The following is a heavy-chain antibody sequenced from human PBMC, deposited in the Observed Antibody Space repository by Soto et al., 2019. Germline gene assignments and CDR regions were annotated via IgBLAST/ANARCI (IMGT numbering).Heavy chain of an antibody. D-gene: IGHD6-13*01. V-gene: IGHV3-23*01. J-gene: IGHJ4*02. CDR2: ISGSGGST. CDR1: GFTFSIYA. Sequence: EVQLLESGGGLVQPGGSLRLSCAAAGFTFSIYAMSWVRQAPGKGLEWVSAISGSGGSTYYAASVKGRLTISRDNSKNTLYLQMNSLRADDTAVYYCAKATRGGAATLIRDYWGQGTLVTVSS. CDR3: AKATRGGAATLIRDY.